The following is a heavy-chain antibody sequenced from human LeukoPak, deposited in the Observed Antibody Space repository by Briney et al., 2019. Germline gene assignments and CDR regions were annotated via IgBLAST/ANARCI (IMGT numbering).Heavy chain of an antibody. CDR1: GYTFTSYY. V-gene: IGHV1-46*01. J-gene: IGHJ4*02. CDR2: INPSGGST. Sequence: ASVKVSCKASGYTFTSYYMHWVRQAPGQGLEWMGIINPSGGSTSYAQKFQGRVTMTRDTSTSTVYMELSSLRSEDTAVYYCARASVVYYDSSGPLYFDYWGQGTLVTVSS. D-gene: IGHD3-22*01. CDR3: ARASVVYYDSSGPLYFDY.